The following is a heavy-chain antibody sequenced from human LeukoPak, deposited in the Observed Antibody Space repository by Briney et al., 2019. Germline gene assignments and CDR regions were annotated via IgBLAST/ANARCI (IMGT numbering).Heavy chain of an antibody. D-gene: IGHD6-13*01. V-gene: IGHV3-30*02. Sequence: GGSLRLSCAASGFTFSSYGMHWVRQAPGKGLEWVAFIRYDGSNKYYADSVKGRFTISRDNSKNTLYLQMNSLRAEDTAVYYCAVDRFPGSSWFPPFDYWGQGTLVTVSS. J-gene: IGHJ4*02. CDR3: AVDRFPGSSWFPPFDY. CDR2: IRYDGSNK. CDR1: GFTFSSYG.